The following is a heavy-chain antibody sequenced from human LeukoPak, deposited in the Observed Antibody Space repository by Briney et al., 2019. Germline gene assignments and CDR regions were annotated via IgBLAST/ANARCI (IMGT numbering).Heavy chain of an antibody. Sequence: GASVKVSCKASGYTFTSYGISWVRQAPGQGLEWMGWISAYNGNTNYAQKLQGRVTMTTDKSTSKAVMELRSVRSDDTAVYYCARAYCSGGSCYSFYYYYYMDVWGKGTTVTVSS. CDR2: ISAYNGNT. J-gene: IGHJ6*03. D-gene: IGHD2-15*01. CDR3: ARAYCSGGSCYSFYYYYYMDV. V-gene: IGHV1-18*01. CDR1: GYTFTSYG.